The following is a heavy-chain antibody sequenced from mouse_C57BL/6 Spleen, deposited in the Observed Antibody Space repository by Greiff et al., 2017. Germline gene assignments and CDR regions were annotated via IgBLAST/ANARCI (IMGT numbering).Heavy chain of an antibody. Sequence: VQLQQSGAELVRPGASVKLSCKASGYTFTDYYINWVKQRPGQGLEWIARIYPGSGNTYYNEKFKGKATLTAEKSSSTAYMQLSSLTSEDSAVXFCAGDSFDYWGQGTTLTVSS. D-gene: IGHD3-2*01. J-gene: IGHJ2*01. CDR2: IYPGSGNT. V-gene: IGHV1-76*01. CDR3: AGDSFDY. CDR1: GYTFTDYY.